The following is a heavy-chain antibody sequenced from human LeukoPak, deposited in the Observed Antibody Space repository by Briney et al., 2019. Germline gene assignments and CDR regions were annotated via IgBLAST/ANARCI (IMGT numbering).Heavy chain of an antibody. V-gene: IGHV3-21*01. D-gene: IGHD1-14*01. CDR2: ISSSSSYI. Sequence: GGSLRLSCAASGFTFSSYSMNWVRQAPGKGLEWVSSISSSSSYIYYADSVKGRFTISRDNAKNSLYLQMNSLRAEDTAVCYCARDGIYYGMDVWGQGTTVTVSS. J-gene: IGHJ6*02. CDR1: GFTFSSYS. CDR3: ARDGIYYGMDV.